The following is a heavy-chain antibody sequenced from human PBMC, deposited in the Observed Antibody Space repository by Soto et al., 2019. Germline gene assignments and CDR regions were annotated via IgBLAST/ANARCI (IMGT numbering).Heavy chain of an antibody. D-gene: IGHD2-21*01. V-gene: IGHV4-34*01. J-gene: IGHJ5*02. CDR3: ARGGGEFDA. CDR2: INHSGDT. Sequence: SETLSLTCAVYGASLSDNYCNWLRQPPGKGLEWIGEINHSGDTNYNPSLRSRVTISIDTSKNQLSLNLRSVSAADTAVYYCARGGGEFDAWGQGTPVTVSS. CDR1: GASLSDNY.